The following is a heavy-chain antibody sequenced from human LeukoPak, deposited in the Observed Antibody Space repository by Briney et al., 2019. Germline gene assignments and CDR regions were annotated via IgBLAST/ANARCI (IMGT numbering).Heavy chain of an antibody. CDR2: IYYTGST. V-gene: IGHV4-59*01. D-gene: IGHD3-3*01. Sequence: KPSETLSLTCTVPGGSISNYYWSWIRQPPGKGLEWIGYIYYTGSTNYNPSLKSRVTISIDTSKNQFSLKLTSVTAADTAVYYCASTPLRFLQWLPSVWGQGTLVTVSS. CDR3: ASTPLRFLQWLPSV. J-gene: IGHJ4*02. CDR1: GGSISNYY.